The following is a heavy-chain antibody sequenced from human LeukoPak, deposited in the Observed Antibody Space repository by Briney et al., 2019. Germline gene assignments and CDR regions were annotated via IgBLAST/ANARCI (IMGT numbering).Heavy chain of an antibody. Sequence: SVKVSCKASGGTFSSYAISWVRQAPGQGLEWMGGIIPIFGTANYAQKFQGRVTITADESTSTAYMELSSLRSEDTAVYYCARVPLGNRYYYYYYMDVWGKGTTVTVSS. V-gene: IGHV1-69*13. CDR2: IIPIFGTA. CDR3: ARVPLGNRYYYYYYMDV. J-gene: IGHJ6*03. D-gene: IGHD7-27*01. CDR1: GGTFSSYA.